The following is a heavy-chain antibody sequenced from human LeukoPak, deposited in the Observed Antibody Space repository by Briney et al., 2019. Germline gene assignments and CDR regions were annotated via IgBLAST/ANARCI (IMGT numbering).Heavy chain of an antibody. V-gene: IGHV4-59*08. Sequence: ETLSLTCTVSGGSISSYYWSWIRQPPGKGLEWIGYIYYSGSTNYNPSLKSRVTISVDTSKNQFSLKLSSVTAADTAVYYCARRLSGRTFDYWGQGTLVTVSS. D-gene: IGHD3-10*01. CDR1: GGSISSYY. CDR3: ARRLSGRTFDY. J-gene: IGHJ4*02. CDR2: IYYSGST.